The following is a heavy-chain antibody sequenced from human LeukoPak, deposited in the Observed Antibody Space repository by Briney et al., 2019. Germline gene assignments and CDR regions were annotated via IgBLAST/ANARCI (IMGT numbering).Heavy chain of an antibody. D-gene: IGHD3-10*02. J-gene: IGHJ6*04. V-gene: IGHV3-69-1*02. CDR2: ISFNNAI. CDR1: GFTFSSYS. CDR3: AELGITMIGGV. Sequence: GGSLRLSCAASGFTFSSYSMNWVRQAPGKGLEWVSSISFNNAIFYADSVKGRFTISRDNAKNSLYLQMNSLRAEDTAVYYCAELGITMIGGVWGKGTTVTISS.